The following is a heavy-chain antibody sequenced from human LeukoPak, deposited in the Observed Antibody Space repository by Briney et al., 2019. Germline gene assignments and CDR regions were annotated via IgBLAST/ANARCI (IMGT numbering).Heavy chain of an antibody. D-gene: IGHD4-23*01. CDR2: ISSSSRTI. CDR1: GFTLSSYS. CDR3: AKTPPSYGR. J-gene: IGHJ4*02. V-gene: IGHV3-48*04. Sequence: PGGSLRLSCAASGFTLSSYSMNWVRQAPGKGLEWVSYISSSSRTIYYADSVKGRFTISRDNSKNSLYLQMNSLRTEDTALYYCAKTPPSYGRWDQGTLVTVSS.